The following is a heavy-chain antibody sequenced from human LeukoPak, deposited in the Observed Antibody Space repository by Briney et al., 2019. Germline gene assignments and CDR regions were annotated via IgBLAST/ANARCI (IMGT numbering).Heavy chain of an antibody. Sequence: ASVKVSCKASGYTFSDYYMHWVRQAPGQGLEWMGWINPNSGGTDYAQKFQGRVTMTRDTSISTAYIELSRLRSDDTAVYYCARLGHYDFWNGDYWGQGTLVTVSS. CDR2: INPNSGGT. CDR3: ARLGHYDFWNGDY. CDR1: GYTFSDYY. V-gene: IGHV1-2*02. D-gene: IGHD3-3*01. J-gene: IGHJ4*02.